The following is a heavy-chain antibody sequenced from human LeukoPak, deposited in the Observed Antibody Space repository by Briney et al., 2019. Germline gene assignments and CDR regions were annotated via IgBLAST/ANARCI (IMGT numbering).Heavy chain of an antibody. CDR3: AREGGDGPTGEIDY. J-gene: IGHJ4*02. CDR2: INSDGSST. Sequence: GGSLRLSCAASGFTFSSYWMHWVRQAPGKGLVWVSRINSDGSSTSYADSVKGRFTISRDNAKNTLYLQMNSLRAEDTAVYYCAREGGDGPTGEIDYWGQGTLVTVSS. D-gene: IGHD3-10*01. CDR1: GFTFSSYW. V-gene: IGHV3-74*01.